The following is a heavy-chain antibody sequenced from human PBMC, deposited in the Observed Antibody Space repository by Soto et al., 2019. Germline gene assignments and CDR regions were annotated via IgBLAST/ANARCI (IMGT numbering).Heavy chain of an antibody. Sequence: QVRLVQSGVEVKTPGASVKVSCQASGYTFFTYDISWVRQAPGQGLEWMGWIITYSGDTKYAQKFQGRVTMTTDTSTTTAYLELRSLRSDDTAVYYCARHHVPTTSENWFDPWGQGTLVTVSS. D-gene: IGHD5-12*01. J-gene: IGHJ5*02. V-gene: IGHV1-18*01. CDR1: GYTFFTYD. CDR3: ARHHVPTTSENWFDP. CDR2: IITYSGDT.